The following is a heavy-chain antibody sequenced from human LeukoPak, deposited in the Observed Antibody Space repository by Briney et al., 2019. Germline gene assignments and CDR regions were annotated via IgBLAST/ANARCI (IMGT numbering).Heavy chain of an antibody. J-gene: IGHJ4*02. D-gene: IGHD6-13*01. Sequence: GGSLRLSCAASGFTFSSYAMSWVRQAPGKGLEWVAVISYDGINKYYADSVKGRFTISRDNSKNTVFLQMNSLRAEDTAVYYCAKDLVDSSSWYPIRPPHYWAQGTLVPVSS. CDR2: ISYDGINK. CDR3: AKDLVDSSSWYPIRPPHY. CDR1: GFTFSSYA. V-gene: IGHV3-30*18.